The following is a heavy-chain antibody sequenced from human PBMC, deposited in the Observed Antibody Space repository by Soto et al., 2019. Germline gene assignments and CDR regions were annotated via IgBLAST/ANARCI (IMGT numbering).Heavy chain of an antibody. J-gene: IGHJ5*02. CDR2: VYTPDYT. D-gene: IGHD1-1*01. Sequence: PSETLSLTCSVSGASIRNYYWHWVRQLPGKGLEWIGYVYTPDYTRYNSSLKSRVTISVDTSKSQFSLRLNSVTAADTAVYYCARGESVRDERENWFDPWGQGTLVTVSS. CDR1: GASIRNYY. V-gene: IGHV4-59*01. CDR3: ARGESVRDERENWFDP.